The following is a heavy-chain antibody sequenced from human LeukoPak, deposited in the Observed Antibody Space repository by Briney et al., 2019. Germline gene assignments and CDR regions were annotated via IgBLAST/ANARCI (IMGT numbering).Heavy chain of an antibody. Sequence: GGSLRLSCAASGFTFSSYAMSWVRQAPGKGLEWVTFIRYDGSNKYYADSVKGRFTISRDNSKNTLYLQMNSLRAEDTAVYYCAKEPTRIQLWLPFDYWGQGTLVTVSS. CDR1: GFTFSSYA. J-gene: IGHJ4*02. V-gene: IGHV3-30*02. CDR2: IRYDGSNK. CDR3: AKEPTRIQLWLPFDY. D-gene: IGHD5-18*01.